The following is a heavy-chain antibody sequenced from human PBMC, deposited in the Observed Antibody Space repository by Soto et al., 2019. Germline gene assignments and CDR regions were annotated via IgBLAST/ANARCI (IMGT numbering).Heavy chain of an antibody. CDR1: EFTFNNYW. D-gene: IGHD3-3*01. CDR2: INTDGSTT. Sequence: EVQLVESGGGLVQPGGSLRLSCAASEFTFNNYWMHWVRQVPGKGLEWVSRINTDGSTTNYADSVMGRFTSSRDNADNTVYLQINSLRAEDTAVYYCARGIYLKYGLDVWGQGATVTVSS. CDR3: ARGIYLKYGLDV. V-gene: IGHV3-74*01. J-gene: IGHJ6*02.